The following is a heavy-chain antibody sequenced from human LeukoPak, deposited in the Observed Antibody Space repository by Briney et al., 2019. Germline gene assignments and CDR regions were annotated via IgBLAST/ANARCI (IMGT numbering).Heavy chain of an antibody. V-gene: IGHV4-59*12. J-gene: IGHJ4*02. CDR3: ARYSGSYTEAIDY. CDR1: GGSINSYY. CDR2: ISYSGIT. Sequence: KPSETLSLTCTVSGGSINSYYWSWIRQPPGKGREWIGYISYSGITSYNPSLKSRVTISVETSKNQFSLKLTSVTAADTAVYYCARYSGSYTEAIDYWGQGTLVTVSS. D-gene: IGHD1-26*01.